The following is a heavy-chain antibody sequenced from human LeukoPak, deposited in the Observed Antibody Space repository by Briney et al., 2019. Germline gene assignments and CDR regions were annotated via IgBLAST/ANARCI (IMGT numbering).Heavy chain of an antibody. CDR1: GGSISSSSYY. D-gene: IGHD3-10*01. Sequence: SETLSLTCTVSGGSISSSSYYWGWIRQPPGKGLEWIGSIYYSGSTYYNPSLKSRVTISVDTSKSQFSLKLSSVTAADTAVYYCARGGDTGDAFDIWGQGTMVTVSS. CDR3: ARGGDTGDAFDI. J-gene: IGHJ3*02. CDR2: IYYSGST. V-gene: IGHV4-39*07.